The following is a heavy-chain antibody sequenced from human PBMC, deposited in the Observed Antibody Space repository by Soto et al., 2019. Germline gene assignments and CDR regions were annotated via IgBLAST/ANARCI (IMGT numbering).Heavy chain of an antibody. D-gene: IGHD3-3*01. CDR1: GFTFSTYW. CDR3: ARGLRFLEWQSSHWYYGMDV. Sequence: GGSLRLSCAASGFTFSTYWMSWVRQAPGKGLEWVANIKEDGDEKYYVDSVKGRFTISRDNAKNSLYLQMNGLRAEDTAIYYCARGLRFLEWQSSHWYYGMDVWGQGTTVTVSS. J-gene: IGHJ6*02. CDR2: IKEDGDEK. V-gene: IGHV3-7*03.